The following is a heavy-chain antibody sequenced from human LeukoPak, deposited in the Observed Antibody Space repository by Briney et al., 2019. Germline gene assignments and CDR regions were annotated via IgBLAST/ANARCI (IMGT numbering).Heavy chain of an antibody. Sequence: SETLSLTCTVSGGSISSYHWSWIRQPPGKGLEWIGYIYYSGSTNYNPSLKSRVTISVDTSKNQFSLKLSSVTAADTAVYYCAREKLSTSWYGGSRDYRHYFYGMDVWGQGTTVTVSS. CDR2: IYYSGST. CDR3: AREKLSTSWYGGSRDYRHYFYGMDV. J-gene: IGHJ6*02. V-gene: IGHV4-59*01. CDR1: GGSISSYH. D-gene: IGHD2-2*01.